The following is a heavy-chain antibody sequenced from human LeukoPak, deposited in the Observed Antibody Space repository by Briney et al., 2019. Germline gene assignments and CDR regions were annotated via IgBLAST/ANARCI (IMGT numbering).Heavy chain of an antibody. J-gene: IGHJ4*02. Sequence: GGSLRLSCAASGFTFSSYGMSWVRQAPGKGLEWVSAISGSGGSTYYADSVKGRFTISRDNSKNTLYLQMNSLRTEDTAVYYCAKHQGKMTTVVAVDYWGQGTLVTVSS. CDR2: ISGSGGST. D-gene: IGHD4-23*01. CDR1: GFTFSSYG. V-gene: IGHV3-23*01. CDR3: AKHQGKMTTVVAVDY.